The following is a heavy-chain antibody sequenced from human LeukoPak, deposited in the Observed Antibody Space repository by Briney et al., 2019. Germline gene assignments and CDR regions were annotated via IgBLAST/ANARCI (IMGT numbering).Heavy chain of an antibody. CDR3: AKDRDTYYYDSAGPGPDAFDI. V-gene: IGHV3-23*01. J-gene: IGHJ3*02. D-gene: IGHD3-22*01. CDR2: ISGSGYST. Sequence: GGSLRLSCAASGFIFSSYAVSWVRQAPGKGLEWVSTISGSGYSTYYADSVKGRFTISRDNSKNTLYLQMNSLRAEDTAVYYCAKDRDTYYYDSAGPGPDAFDIWGQGTMVTV. CDR1: GFIFSSYA.